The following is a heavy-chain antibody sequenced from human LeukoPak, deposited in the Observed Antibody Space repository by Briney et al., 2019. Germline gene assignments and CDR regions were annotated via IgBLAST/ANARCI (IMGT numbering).Heavy chain of an antibody. V-gene: IGHV4-34*01. Sequence: SETLSLTCAVYGGSFSGYYWGWIRQPPGKGLEWVGEINHSGSTNYNPSLKSRVTISVDTSKNQFSLKLSSVTAADTAVYYCARLIQVGYCSSTSCSPFDAFDIWGQGTMVTVSS. D-gene: IGHD2-2*01. CDR1: GGSFSGYY. J-gene: IGHJ3*02. CDR2: INHSGST. CDR3: ARLIQVGYCSSTSCSPFDAFDI.